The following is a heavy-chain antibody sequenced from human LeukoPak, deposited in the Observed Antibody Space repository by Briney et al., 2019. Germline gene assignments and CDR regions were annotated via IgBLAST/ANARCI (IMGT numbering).Heavy chain of an antibody. CDR3: ARDPGNVRYFDWLDEILGAFDI. CDR2: IYYSGST. Sequence: SQTLSLTCTVSGGSIGSGGYYWSWIRQHPGKGLEWIGYIYYSGSTYYNPSLKSRVTISVDTSKNQFSLKLSSVTAADTAVYYCARDPGNVRYFDWLDEILGAFDIWGQGTMVTVSS. J-gene: IGHJ3*02. V-gene: IGHV4-31*03. CDR1: GGSIGSGGYY. D-gene: IGHD3-9*01.